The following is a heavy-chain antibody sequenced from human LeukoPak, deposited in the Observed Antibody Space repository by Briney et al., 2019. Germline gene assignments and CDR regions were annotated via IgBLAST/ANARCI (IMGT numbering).Heavy chain of an antibody. CDR2: MFHSGTT. J-gene: IGHJ4*02. D-gene: IGHD1-14*01. CDR1: GGSIKSHF. V-gene: IGHV4-59*11. Sequence: SETLSLTCTVSGGSIKSHFWSWVRQPPGKRLEWIGYMFHSGTTNYNPSLKSRVTISVDTSKNQFSLRLTSVTAADTAVYYCVRTNPWDLTYYFDYWGQGTLVTVSS. CDR3: VRTNPWDLTYYFDY.